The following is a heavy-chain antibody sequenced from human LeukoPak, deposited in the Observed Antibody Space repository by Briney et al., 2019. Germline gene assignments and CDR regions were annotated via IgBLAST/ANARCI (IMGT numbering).Heavy chain of an antibody. V-gene: IGHV6-1*01. CDR3: ARDRLAVAGLFDS. CDR1: GDSVSTNSAA. J-gene: IGHJ4*02. Sequence: SQTLSLTCAISGDSVSTNSAAWNWNRQSPSRGLEWLGRTYYRSKWYSDYAVSVRSRVSITPDTSKNQFSLQLKSVTPEDTAVYYCARDRLAVAGLFDSWGQGTLVTVSS. D-gene: IGHD6-19*01. CDR2: TYYRSKWYS.